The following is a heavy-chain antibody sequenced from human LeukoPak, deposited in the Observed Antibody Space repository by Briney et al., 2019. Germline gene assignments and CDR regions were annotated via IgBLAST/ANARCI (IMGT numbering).Heavy chain of an antibody. Sequence: PGGSLRLSCAASGFTFDDYGMSWVRHAPGKGLEWVSGINWNGGSTGYADSVKGRFTISRDNAKNSLYLQMNSLRAEDTALYHCARDVDIVATIPDAFDIWGQGTMVTVSS. CDR3: ARDVDIVATIPDAFDI. J-gene: IGHJ3*02. CDR2: INWNGGST. D-gene: IGHD5-12*01. V-gene: IGHV3-20*01. CDR1: GFTFDDYG.